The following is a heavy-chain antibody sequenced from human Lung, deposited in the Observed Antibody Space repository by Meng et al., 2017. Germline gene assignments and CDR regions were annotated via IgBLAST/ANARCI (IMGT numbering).Heavy chain of an antibody. CDR3: ARGPTTMAHDFDY. CDR2: INHSGST. V-gene: IGHV4-34*01. J-gene: IGHJ4*02. Sequence: QVQLPQVRAGLLKPSETLPLTSVVSGGSFSDYYWSWIRQPPGKGLEWIGEINHSGSTNYNPSLESRATISVDTSQNNLSLKLSSVTAADSAVYYCARGPTTMAHDFDYWGQGTLVTVSS. D-gene: IGHD4-11*01. CDR1: GGSFSDYY.